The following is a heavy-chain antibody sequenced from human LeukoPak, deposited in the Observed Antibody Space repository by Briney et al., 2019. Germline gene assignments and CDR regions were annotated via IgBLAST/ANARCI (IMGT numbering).Heavy chain of an antibody. Sequence: ASVKVSCKASGYTFTSYYMHWVRQAPGQGLEWMGLINPTGSSTGYAQKFQGRVTMTRDTSASTVYMELSSLRSEDTAIYYCARIRDGYNDAYDIWGQGTVVTVPS. CDR3: ARIRDGYNDAYDI. CDR1: GYTFTSYY. V-gene: IGHV1-46*01. CDR2: INPTGSST. D-gene: IGHD5-24*01. J-gene: IGHJ3*02.